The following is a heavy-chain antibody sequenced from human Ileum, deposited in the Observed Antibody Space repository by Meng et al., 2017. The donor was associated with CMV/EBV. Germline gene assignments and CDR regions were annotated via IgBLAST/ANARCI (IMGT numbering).Heavy chain of an antibody. J-gene: IGHJ3*02. CDR2: ISYDGSNK. CDR3: TRDHYDAFNI. Sequence: GESLKISCAASGFTFSSYAMHWVRQAPGKGLEWVAVISYDGSNKYYADSVKGRFTISRDNSKNTLYLQMNSLRAEDTAVYYCTRDHYDAFNIWGQGTMVTVSS. CDR1: GFTFSSYA. V-gene: IGHV3-30-3*01.